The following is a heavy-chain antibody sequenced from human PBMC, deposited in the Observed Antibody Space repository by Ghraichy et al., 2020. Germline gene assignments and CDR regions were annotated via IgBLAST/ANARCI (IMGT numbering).Heavy chain of an antibody. CDR3: AKVLRQQLVRVFDY. J-gene: IGHJ4*02. Sequence: LALTCAASGFTFSDHYMSWIRQAPGKGLEWVAYIDTSGSVIYYEDSVKGRFTISRDNAKNSLFLQMNSLRADDTAMYYCAKVLRQQLVRVFDYWGQGTLVTVPS. V-gene: IGHV3-11*01. D-gene: IGHD6-13*01. CDR2: IDTSGSVI. CDR1: GFTFSDHY.